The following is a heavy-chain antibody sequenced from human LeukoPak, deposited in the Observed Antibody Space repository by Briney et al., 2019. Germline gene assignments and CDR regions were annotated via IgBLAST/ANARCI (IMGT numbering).Heavy chain of an antibody. D-gene: IGHD4/OR15-4a*01. CDR2: MTYRGSA. CDR1: NGFDNLYF. V-gene: IGHV4-34*01. Sequence: SETLSLTCAVYNGFDNLYFMLDRQPPGMGLEWIGEMTYRGSANYNPSLRSRVTISINVSQRQFSLILKSVTAADTATYYCAVYGGNWDFDSWGQGTPVTVPS. J-gene: IGHJ4*02. CDR3: AVYGGNWDFDS.